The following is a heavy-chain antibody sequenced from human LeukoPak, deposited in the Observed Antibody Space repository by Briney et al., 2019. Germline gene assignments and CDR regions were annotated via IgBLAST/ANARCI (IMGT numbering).Heavy chain of an antibody. CDR2: ISYDGSNK. V-gene: IGHV3-30*18. CDR1: GFTFSSYG. CDR3: AKDRYDSSGGSTDVFDY. Sequence: GGPLRLSCAASGFTFSSYGMHWVRQAPGKGLEGVAVISYDGSNKYYADSVKGRFTISRDNSKNTLYLQMNSLRAEDTAVYYCAKDRYDSSGGSTDVFDYWGQGTLVTVSS. J-gene: IGHJ4*02. D-gene: IGHD3-22*01.